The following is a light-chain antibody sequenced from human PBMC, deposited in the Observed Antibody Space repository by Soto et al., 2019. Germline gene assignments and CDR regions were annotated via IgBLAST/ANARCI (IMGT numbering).Light chain of an antibody. Sequence: QTVVTQEPSFSVSPGGTVTLTCGLSSGSVSTSYYPSWYQQTPGQAPRTLIYSTNTRSSGVPDRFSSSILGNKAALTITGTQAEDVSHCTRLLVLGGLICVFRGG. CDR2: STN. CDR1: SGSVSTSYY. V-gene: IGLV8-61*01. J-gene: IGLJ3*02. CDR3: LLVLGGLICV.